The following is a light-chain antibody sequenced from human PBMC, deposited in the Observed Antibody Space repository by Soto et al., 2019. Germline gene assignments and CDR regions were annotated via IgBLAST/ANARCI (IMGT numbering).Light chain of an antibody. CDR3: QQYNNWPQT. V-gene: IGKV3-15*01. CDR1: QTINNN. Sequence: EIVLTQSPATLSSSPGETATLSCRASQTINNNVAWYQLKDGQVPRLVIYGASTRATDIPARFSGSGSGTEFTLTISSLQSEDFAEYHCQQYNNWPQTFGQGTKVHIK. J-gene: IGKJ1*01. CDR2: GAS.